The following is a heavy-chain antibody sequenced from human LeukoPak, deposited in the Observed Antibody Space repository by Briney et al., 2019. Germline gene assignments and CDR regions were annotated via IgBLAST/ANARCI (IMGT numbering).Heavy chain of an antibody. V-gene: IGHV4-59*08. J-gene: IGHJ2*01. D-gene: IGHD4-17*01. CDR2: IYYSGST. CDR3: ARGDYAWWYLDL. CDR1: GGSISSYY. Sequence: SETLSLTCTVSGGSISSYYWSWIRQPPGKGLEWIGYIYYSGSTNYNPSLKSRVTIPVDPSKNQYSLKLSSGTAADTAVYYCARGDYAWWYLDLWGRGTLVTVSS.